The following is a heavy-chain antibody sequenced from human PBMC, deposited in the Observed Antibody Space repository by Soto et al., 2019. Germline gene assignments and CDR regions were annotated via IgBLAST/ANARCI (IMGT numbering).Heavy chain of an antibody. CDR3: ARAGTDYGGNSGNFGY. J-gene: IGHJ4*02. D-gene: IGHD4-17*01. CDR2: ISSSSSYT. CDR1: GFTFSDYY. Sequence: GGSLRLSCAASGFTFSDYYMSWIRQAPGKGLEWVSYISSSSSYTNYADSVKGRFTISRDNAKNSLYLQMNSLRAEDTAVYYCARAGTDYGGNSGNFGYWGQGTLVTVSS. V-gene: IGHV3-11*06.